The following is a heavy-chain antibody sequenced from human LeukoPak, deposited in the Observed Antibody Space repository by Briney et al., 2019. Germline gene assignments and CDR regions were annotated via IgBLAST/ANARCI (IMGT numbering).Heavy chain of an antibody. D-gene: IGHD2-21*02. CDR2: IKQDGSEK. V-gene: IGHV3-7*01. Sequence: GGSLRLSCAASGFMFSNYSMNWVRQAPGKGLEWVANIKQDGSEKYYVDSVKGRFTISRDNAKNSLYLQMNSLRAEDTAVYYCAREVTPYYWGQGTLVTVSS. CDR1: GFMFSNYS. J-gene: IGHJ4*02. CDR3: AREVTPYY.